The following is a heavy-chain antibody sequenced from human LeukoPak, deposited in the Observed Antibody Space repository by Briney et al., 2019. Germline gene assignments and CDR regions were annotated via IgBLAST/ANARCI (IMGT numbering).Heavy chain of an antibody. Sequence: ASVKVSCKASGYTFTGYYMHWVRQAPGQGLEWMGWINPNSGGTNNAQKFQGWVTMTRDTSISTAYMELSRLRSDDTAVYYCARAMSSYSSGWYFDYWGQGTLVTVSS. CDR1: GYTFTGYY. V-gene: IGHV1-2*04. J-gene: IGHJ4*02. CDR3: ARAMSSYSSGWYFDY. D-gene: IGHD6-19*01. CDR2: INPNSGGT.